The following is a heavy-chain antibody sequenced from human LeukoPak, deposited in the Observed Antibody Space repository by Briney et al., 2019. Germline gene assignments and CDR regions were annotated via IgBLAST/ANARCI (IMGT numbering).Heavy chain of an antibody. CDR1: GFTFDDYT. Sequence: GGSLRLSCAASGFTFDDYTMHWVRQAPGKGLEWVSLISWDGGSTYYADSVKGRFTISRDNSKNSLYLQMNSLRTEDTALYYCTKDPDDDYGFDYWGQGTLVTVSS. D-gene: IGHD4-17*01. CDR2: ISWDGGST. CDR3: TKDPDDDYGFDY. V-gene: IGHV3-43*01. J-gene: IGHJ4*02.